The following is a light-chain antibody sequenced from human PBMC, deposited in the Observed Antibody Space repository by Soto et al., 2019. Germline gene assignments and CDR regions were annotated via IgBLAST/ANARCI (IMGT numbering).Light chain of an antibody. CDR3: QQYNNWPQT. J-gene: IGKJ1*01. CDR1: QSVSSN. CDR2: GAS. Sequence: EIVMTQSPFTLSVSPGERATLSCRASQSVSSNLAWYQQKPGQAPRLLIYGASTRATGIPARFSGSGSGTEFTLTISSLQSEDFAVYYCQQYNNWPQTFGQGTKVDIK. V-gene: IGKV3-15*01.